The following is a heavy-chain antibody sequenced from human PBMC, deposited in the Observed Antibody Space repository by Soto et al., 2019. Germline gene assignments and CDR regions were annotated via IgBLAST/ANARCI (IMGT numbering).Heavy chain of an antibody. V-gene: IGHV3-30*04. CDR2: ISRDGKNK. J-gene: IGHJ4*02. CDR3: ARSRNSAVADSFDF. D-gene: IGHD3-10*01. Sequence: HPGGSLRLSCAGSGFTFSRYAIHWVRQAPGKGLEWVAVISRDGKNKYYVDSVKGRFTVSRDDSQNTLYLHMNSLRREDTAVYYGARSRNSAVADSFDFWGQGTLVTVSS. CDR1: GFTFSRYA.